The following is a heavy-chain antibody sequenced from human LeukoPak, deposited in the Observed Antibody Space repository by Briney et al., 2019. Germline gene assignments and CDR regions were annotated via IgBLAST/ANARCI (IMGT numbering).Heavy chain of an antibody. D-gene: IGHD3-22*01. CDR1: GFTFDDYA. CDR2: ISWNSGSI. CDR3: ARVDYDSSGYYYWGY. Sequence: PGGSLRLSCAASGFTFDDYAMHWVRQAPGKGLEWVSGISWNSGSIGYADSVKGRFTISRDNAKNSLYLQMNSLRAEDTAVYYCARVDYDSSGYYYWGYWGQGTLVTVSS. V-gene: IGHV3-9*01. J-gene: IGHJ4*02.